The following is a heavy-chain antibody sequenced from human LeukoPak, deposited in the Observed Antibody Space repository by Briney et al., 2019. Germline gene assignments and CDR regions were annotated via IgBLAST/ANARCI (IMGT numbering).Heavy chain of an antibody. CDR3: ARVEWMGRMDY. Sequence: GGSLRLSCAASGFTFSSYWMSWVRQTPGKALEWVANIKSDGSEKYYVDSVKGRFTISRDNAENSVFLQMNSLRAEDTAVYYCARVEWMGRMDYWGQGTLVTVSS. V-gene: IGHV3-7*01. CDR1: GFTFSSYW. CDR2: IKSDGSEK. D-gene: IGHD3-3*01. J-gene: IGHJ4*02.